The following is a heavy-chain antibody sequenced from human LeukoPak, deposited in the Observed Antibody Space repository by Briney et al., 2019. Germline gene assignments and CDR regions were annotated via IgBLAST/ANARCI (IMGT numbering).Heavy chain of an antibody. Sequence: SQTLSLTCTVSGGSISSGGYYWSWIRQHPGKGLEWIGYIYYSGSTYYNPSLKSRVTISVDTSKNQFSLKLSSVTAADTAVYYCAGERVVPAAIPVSSSYYYYMDVWGKGTTVTVSS. CDR3: AGERVVPAAIPVSSSYYYYMDV. V-gene: IGHV4-31*03. CDR2: IYYSGST. CDR1: GGSISSGGYY. J-gene: IGHJ6*03. D-gene: IGHD2-2*02.